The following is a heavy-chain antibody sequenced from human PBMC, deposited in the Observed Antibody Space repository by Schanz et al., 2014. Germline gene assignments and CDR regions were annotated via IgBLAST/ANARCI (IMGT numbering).Heavy chain of an antibody. CDR2: IYTDGST. V-gene: IGHV3-66*01. D-gene: IGHD5-18*01. CDR3: ARGTDTDREPRAFDV. CDR1: GFTVSKNY. J-gene: IGHJ4*02. Sequence: EVQLVESGGGLVQPGGSLRLSCAASGFTVSKNYMSWVRQAPGKGLEWVSIIYTDGSTYYADSVRDRFTISRDNSKNMLYLQINSHRAEAADVYCCARGTDTDREPRAFDVWGQGTLVNVSS.